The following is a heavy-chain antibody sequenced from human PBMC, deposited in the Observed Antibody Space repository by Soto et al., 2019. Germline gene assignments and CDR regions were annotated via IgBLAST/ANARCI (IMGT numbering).Heavy chain of an antibody. CDR1: GYSFTSYC. D-gene: IGHD1-26*01. CDR3: ARVEWELPHYYYYYGMDV. Sequence: GESLKISCKGSGYSFTSYCIGWVRQMPGKGLEWMGIICPGDSDTRYSPSFQGQVTISADKSISTAYLQWSSLKASDTAMYYCARVEWELPHYYYYYGMDVWGRGTTVTVSS. V-gene: IGHV5-51*01. CDR2: ICPGDSDT. J-gene: IGHJ6*02.